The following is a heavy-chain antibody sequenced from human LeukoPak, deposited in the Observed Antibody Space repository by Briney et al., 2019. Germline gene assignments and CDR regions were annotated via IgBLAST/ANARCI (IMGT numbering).Heavy chain of an antibody. CDR2: ISNSGTTI. J-gene: IGHJ4*02. CDR3: ARSRYGDY. Sequence: GGSLRLSCAASGFTLSSYEMNWVRQAPGKGLEWVSYISNSGTTIYYADSVKGRSTVSRDNAKNSLYLQLNSLRVEDTALYYCARSRYGDYWGQGTLVTVSS. V-gene: IGHV3-48*03. D-gene: IGHD1-14*01. CDR1: GFTLSSYE.